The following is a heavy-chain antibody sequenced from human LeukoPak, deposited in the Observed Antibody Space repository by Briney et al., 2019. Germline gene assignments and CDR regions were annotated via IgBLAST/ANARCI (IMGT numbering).Heavy chain of an antibody. CDR2: IIPIFGTA. CDR3: ARAPYSNYDAFDI. D-gene: IGHD4-11*01. CDR1: GGTFSSYA. V-gene: IGHV1-69*06. J-gene: IGHJ3*02. Sequence: ASVKVSCKASGGTFSSYAISWVRQAPGQGLEWMEGIIPIFGTANYAQKFQGRVTITADKSTSTAYMELSSLRSEDTAVYYCARAPYSNYDAFDIWGQGTMVTVPS.